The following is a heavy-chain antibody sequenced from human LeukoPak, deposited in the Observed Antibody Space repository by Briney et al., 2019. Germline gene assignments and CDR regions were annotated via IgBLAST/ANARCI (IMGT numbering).Heavy chain of an antibody. J-gene: IGHJ4*02. CDR2: ISGSGGST. CDR3: AKVRVGWFGELAIDY. Sequence: PGGSLRLSCAASGFTFSSYGMSWVRQAPGKGLEWVSAISGSGGSTYYADSGKGRFTIFRDNSKNTLYLQMNSLRAEDTAVYYCAKVRVGWFGELAIDYWGQGTLVTVSS. V-gene: IGHV3-23*01. CDR1: GFTFSSYG. D-gene: IGHD3-10*01.